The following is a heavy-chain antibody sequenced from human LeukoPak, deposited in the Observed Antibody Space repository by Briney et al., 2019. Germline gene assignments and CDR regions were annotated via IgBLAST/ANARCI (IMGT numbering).Heavy chain of an antibody. CDR2: ISGSGGST. D-gene: IGHD3-22*01. CDR1: GFTFGSYA. V-gene: IGHV3-23*01. J-gene: IGHJ4*02. Sequence: SGGSLRLSCAASGFTFGSYAMSWVRQAPGKGLEWVSAISGSGGSTYYADSVKGRFTISRDNSKNTLYLQMNSLRAEDTAVYYCAKGGTMIVVVSLFDYWGQGTLVTVSS. CDR3: AKGGTMIVVVSLFDY.